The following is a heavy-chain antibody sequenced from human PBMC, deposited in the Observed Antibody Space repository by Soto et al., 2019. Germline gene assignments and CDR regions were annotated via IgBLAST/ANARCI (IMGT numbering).Heavy chain of an antibody. V-gene: IGHV3-74*01. CDR2: INSDGSST. CDR3: ARDRGYYGSNGYYYFGAFDI. Sequence: GGSLRRSCAASGFNFSAYLMHWVRQVPGKGLVWVSRINSDGSSTRYADSVKGRFTISRDNAKNTLHLQVISLRAEDTAVYYCARDRGYYGSNGYYYFGAFDIWGQGTTVTVSS. D-gene: IGHD3-22*01. J-gene: IGHJ3*02. CDR1: GFNFSAYL.